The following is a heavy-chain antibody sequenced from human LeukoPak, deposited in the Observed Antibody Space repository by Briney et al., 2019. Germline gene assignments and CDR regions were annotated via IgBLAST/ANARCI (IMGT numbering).Heavy chain of an antibody. Sequence: PGGSLRLSCSASGFTFSSYVMHWVRQAPGKGLEYVSAIGRDGGTTYYADSVKGRFTISRDNSKNTLYLQMSSLRAEDAAVYYCVRAFSGSYYIPNYFDYWGQGTLVTVSS. CDR2: IGRDGGTT. D-gene: IGHD1-26*01. V-gene: IGHV3-64D*06. CDR3: VRAFSGSYYIPNYFDY. J-gene: IGHJ4*02. CDR1: GFTFSSYV.